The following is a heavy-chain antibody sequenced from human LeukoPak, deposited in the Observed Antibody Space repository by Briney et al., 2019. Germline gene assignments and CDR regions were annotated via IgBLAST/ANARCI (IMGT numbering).Heavy chain of an antibody. V-gene: IGHV4-59*02. CDR3: SEGYFEPFDH. Sequence: PSETLSLTCNVSGVSVSTSHWNRLRQRPGKGLEWIGCLSYTGKTDYNPSLKSRVSISLGSSNNHFSLKLTSVTAADTAVYYCSEGYFEPFDHWGQGILVTVSS. D-gene: IGHD2/OR15-2a*01. CDR1: GVSVSTSH. CDR2: LSYTGKT. J-gene: IGHJ4*02.